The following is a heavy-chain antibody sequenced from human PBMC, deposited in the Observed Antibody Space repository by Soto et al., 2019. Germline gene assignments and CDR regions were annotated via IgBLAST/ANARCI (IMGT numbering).Heavy chain of an antibody. Sequence: QVQLVQSGAEEKKPGASVKVSCKASGYTFTSYAMNWVRQAPGQRLEWMGWINAGNGNTKYSQKFQGRVTITRDTSASTAYMELSSLRSDDTAVDYCARIIVVVTALDYWGQGTLVTVSS. CDR3: ARIIVVVTALDY. CDR2: INAGNGNT. D-gene: IGHD2-21*02. V-gene: IGHV1-3*05. J-gene: IGHJ4*02. CDR1: GYTFTSYA.